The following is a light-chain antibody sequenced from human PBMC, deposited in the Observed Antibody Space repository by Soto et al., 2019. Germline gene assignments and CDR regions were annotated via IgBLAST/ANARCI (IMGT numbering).Light chain of an antibody. CDR1: QSVSYN. J-gene: IGKJ4*01. CDR2: GAF. Sequence: EIVMTQSPATLSVSPGETATLSCRASQSVSYNLAWDQQKPGQGPRLLIYGAFTRATGIPARFSGSGSGTEFTLTISSLQSEDFAFYYCQQYKNWPPLTFGGGTKVEIK. V-gene: IGKV3-15*01. CDR3: QQYKNWPPLT.